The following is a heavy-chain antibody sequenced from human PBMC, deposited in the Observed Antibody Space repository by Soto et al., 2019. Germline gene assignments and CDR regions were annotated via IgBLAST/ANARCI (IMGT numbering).Heavy chain of an antibody. CDR1: GFTVSSNY. Sequence: GGSLRLSCAASGFTVSSNYMSWVRQAPGKGLEWVSVIYSGGSTYYADSVKGRFTISRDNSKNTLYLQMNSLRAEDTAVYYCAKADYGDQYYFDYWGQGTLVTVSS. V-gene: IGHV3-66*01. CDR2: IYSGGST. D-gene: IGHD4-17*01. J-gene: IGHJ4*02. CDR3: AKADYGDQYYFDY.